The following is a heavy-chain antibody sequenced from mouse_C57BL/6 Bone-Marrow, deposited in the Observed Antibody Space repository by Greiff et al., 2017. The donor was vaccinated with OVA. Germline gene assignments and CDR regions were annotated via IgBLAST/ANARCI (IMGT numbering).Heavy chain of an antibody. CDR3: ASEYYYGPDWYFDV. CDR2: IDPSDSET. Sequence: QVQLQQPGAELVRPGSSVKLSCKASGYTFTSYWMHWVKQRPIQGLEWIGNIDPSDSETHYNQKFKDKATLTVDESSSTAYMQLSSLTSEDSAVYYCASEYYYGPDWYFDVWGTGTTVTVSS. V-gene: IGHV1-52*01. D-gene: IGHD1-1*01. J-gene: IGHJ1*03. CDR1: GYTFTSYW.